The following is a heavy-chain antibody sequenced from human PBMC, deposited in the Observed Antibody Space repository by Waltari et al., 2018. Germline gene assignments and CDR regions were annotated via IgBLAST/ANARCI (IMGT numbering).Heavy chain of an antibody. V-gene: IGHV1-69-2*01. CDR1: GYSFTDQF. Sequence: EVHLTQSGAEVKKPGATVKISCKAYGYSFTDQFLHWGRQAPGKGPEWIGRVDPEDGETTLAEKVEGRVTITADTSTDTAYMDLSRLRSEDTALYYCMTLPIFGLVIKNYWGQGTLVTVSS. D-gene: IGHD3-3*01. CDR2: VDPEDGET. J-gene: IGHJ1*01. CDR3: MTLPIFGLVIKNY.